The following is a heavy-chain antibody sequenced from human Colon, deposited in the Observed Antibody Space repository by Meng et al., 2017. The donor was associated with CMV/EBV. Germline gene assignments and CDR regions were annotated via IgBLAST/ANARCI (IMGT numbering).Heavy chain of an antibody. CDR3: VRESQSGSYIYLQH. J-gene: IGHJ1*01. CDR1: GYTFTNYG. V-gene: IGHV1-18*01. Sequence: QVQLVQSGAEVKKPGASVKVSCKASGYTFTNYGISWVRQAHGQGLEWMGWISAYTGDTYYAQKFQGRVTMTTDTSTSTAYMELRSLRSDDTAVYYCVRESQSGSYIYLQHWGQGTLVTVSS. D-gene: IGHD1-26*01. CDR2: ISAYTGDT.